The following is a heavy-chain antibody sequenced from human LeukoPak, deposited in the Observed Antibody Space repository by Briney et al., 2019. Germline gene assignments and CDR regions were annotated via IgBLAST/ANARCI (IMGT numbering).Heavy chain of an antibody. D-gene: IGHD6-13*01. V-gene: IGHV3-30-3*01. Sequence: GGSLRLSCAAAGFTFSSYSMCWVRQAPGKGLEWVTVISYDGSNKYYRDSVKGRFTISRDNSKNTVYLQMNSLRVEDTAVYYCAKPQPGIAAAVDAFDIWGQGTMVTVSS. J-gene: IGHJ3*02. CDR1: GFTFSSYS. CDR3: AKPQPGIAAAVDAFDI. CDR2: ISYDGSNK.